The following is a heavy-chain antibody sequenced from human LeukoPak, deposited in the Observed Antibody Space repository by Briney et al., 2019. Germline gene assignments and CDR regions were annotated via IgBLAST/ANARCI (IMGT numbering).Heavy chain of an antibody. Sequence: SETLSLTCTVSGGSISGYYWSWIRQPPGKGLEWIGYIYSSGSPNYTPSLKSRVTISVDTSKNQFSLMLKSVTAADTAMYYCARRVAVVGSNWFDPWGQGTLVTVSS. CDR3: ARRVAVVGSNWFDP. V-gene: IGHV4-59*01. J-gene: IGHJ5*02. CDR2: IYSSGSP. CDR1: GGSISGYY. D-gene: IGHD6-13*01.